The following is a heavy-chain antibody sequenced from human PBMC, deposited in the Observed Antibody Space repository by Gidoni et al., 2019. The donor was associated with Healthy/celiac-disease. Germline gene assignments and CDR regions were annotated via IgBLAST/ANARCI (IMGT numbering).Heavy chain of an antibody. CDR2: INHSGST. CDR1: GGSFSGYY. J-gene: IGHJ4*02. Sequence: AQPKQWGAGLSKPSETLPLICAVYGGSFSGYYWGWIRQPPGKGLEWLGEINHSGSTNYNPSLRSRVTISVNTSKNQFSLKLSSVPAAATAVYYCARKLTHLDYWGQGTLVTVSS. V-gene: IGHV4-34*01. CDR3: ARKLTHLDY. D-gene: IGHD1-26*01.